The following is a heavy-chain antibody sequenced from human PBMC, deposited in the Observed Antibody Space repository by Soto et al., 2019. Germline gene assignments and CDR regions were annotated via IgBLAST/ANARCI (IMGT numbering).Heavy chain of an antibody. Sequence: GGSLRLSCAASWFTVSSNYMSWVRQAPGKGLEWVSVIYSGGSTYYADSAKGRFTISRDNSKNTLYLQMNSLRAEDTAVYYCASPRSPYSGSYFDYWGQGTLVTVSS. V-gene: IGHV3-53*01. CDR3: ASPRSPYSGSYFDY. D-gene: IGHD1-26*01. CDR2: IYSGGST. J-gene: IGHJ4*02. CDR1: WFTVSSNY.